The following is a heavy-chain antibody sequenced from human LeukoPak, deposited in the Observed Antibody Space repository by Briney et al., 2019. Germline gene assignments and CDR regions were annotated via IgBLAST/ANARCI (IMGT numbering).Heavy chain of an antibody. D-gene: IGHD6-13*01. V-gene: IGHV4-59*12. CDR1: GGSISSYY. Sequence: SETLSLTCTVSGGSISSYYWSWIRQPPGKGLEWIGYIYYSGSTNYNPSLKSRVTISVDTSKNQFSLKLSSVTAADTAVYYCAGIAAAGTKYYYMDVWGKGTTVTVSS. CDR3: AGIAAAGTKYYYMDV. CDR2: IYYSGST. J-gene: IGHJ6*03.